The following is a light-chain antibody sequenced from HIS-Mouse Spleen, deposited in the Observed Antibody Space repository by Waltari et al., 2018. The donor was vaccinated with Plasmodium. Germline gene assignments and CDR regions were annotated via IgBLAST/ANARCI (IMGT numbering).Light chain of an antibody. CDR2: DGS. CDR1: SSDVGSYNL. J-gene: IGLJ2*01. Sequence: QSALTQPASVSGSPGQSITISCTGTSSDVGSYNLVSCHQQHPVKAPKHMFYDGSKRASGVSNGVSGVKSSNTASLTISGLQAEDEADYYCCSYACSRMVFGGGTKLTVL. V-gene: IGLV2-23*01. CDR3: CSYACSRMV.